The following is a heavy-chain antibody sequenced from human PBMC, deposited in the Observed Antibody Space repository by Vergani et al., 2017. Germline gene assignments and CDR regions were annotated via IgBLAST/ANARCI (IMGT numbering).Heavy chain of an antibody. Sequence: QVQLQESGPGLVKPSQTLSLTCTVSGGSISSGGYYWSWIRQHPGKGLEWIGYIYYSGSTYYNPSLKSRVTISVDTSKNQFSLKLSSVTAADTAVYYCVRAPPYDFWSGYSYYYYYYMDVWGKGTTVTVSS. J-gene: IGHJ6*03. CDR3: VRAPPYDFWSGYSYYYYYYMDV. D-gene: IGHD3-3*01. V-gene: IGHV4-31*03. CDR1: GGSISSGGYY. CDR2: IYYSGST.